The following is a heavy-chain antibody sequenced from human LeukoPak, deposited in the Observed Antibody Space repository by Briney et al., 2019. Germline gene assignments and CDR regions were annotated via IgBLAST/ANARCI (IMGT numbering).Heavy chain of an antibody. V-gene: IGHV3-23*01. CDR1: GFTFSSYA. J-gene: IGHJ3*02. D-gene: IGHD2-15*01. CDR3: ANWLSAHKLPPDDDAFDI. Sequence: GGSLRLSCAASGFTFSSYAMSWVRQAPGKGLEWVSAISGSGGSTYYADSVKGRFTISRDNSKNTLYLQMNSLRAEDTAVYYCANWLSAHKLPPDDDAFDIWGQGTMVTVSS. CDR2: ISGSGGST.